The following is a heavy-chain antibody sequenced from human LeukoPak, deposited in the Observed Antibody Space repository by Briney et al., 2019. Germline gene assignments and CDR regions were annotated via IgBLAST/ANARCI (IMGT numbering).Heavy chain of an antibody. CDR1: GFTFGDYA. CDR3: TRHIAAAQIYYYYYYMDV. CDR2: IRSKAYGGTT. D-gene: IGHD6-13*01. V-gene: IGHV3-49*04. Sequence: PGGSLRLSCTASGFTFGDYAMSWVRQAPGKGLEWVGFIRSKAYGGTTEYAASVKGRFTISRDDSKSIAYLQMNSLKTEDTAVYYCTRHIAAAQIYYYYYYMDVWGKGTTVTISS. J-gene: IGHJ6*03.